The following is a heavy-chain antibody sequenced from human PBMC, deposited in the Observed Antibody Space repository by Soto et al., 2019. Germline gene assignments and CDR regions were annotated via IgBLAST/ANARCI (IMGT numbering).Heavy chain of an antibody. CDR3: ARKLEASVRHVECFSYKWFDT. CDR1: GDSLSGYA. D-gene: IGHD3-9*01. J-gene: IGHJ5*02. Sequence: SETLSLTCDVHGDSLSGYAWSWIRQPPGKGLEWIGEITFRGVTNYHPSLKSRVSMSVDTSKNRISLNVSSVTAADTALYFCARKLEASVRHVECFSYKWFDTWGPGTLVTVSS. V-gene: IGHV4-34*01. CDR2: ITFRGVT.